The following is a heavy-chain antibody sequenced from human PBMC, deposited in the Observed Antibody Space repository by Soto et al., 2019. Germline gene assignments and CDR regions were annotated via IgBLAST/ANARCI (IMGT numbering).Heavy chain of an antibody. J-gene: IGHJ4*02. Sequence: QVQLQESGPGLVKPSQTLSLTCTVSGGSMNSGGYCWSWIRQHPGEGLEWIGCISYGGTTSYNPSLKSRVIISVDTSKTQFSLTVTSVTAADTAVYYCSRGILVWGQGTLITVSS. V-gene: IGHV4-31*03. CDR2: ISYGGTT. D-gene: IGHD2-15*01. CDR3: SRGILV. CDR1: GGSMNSGGYC.